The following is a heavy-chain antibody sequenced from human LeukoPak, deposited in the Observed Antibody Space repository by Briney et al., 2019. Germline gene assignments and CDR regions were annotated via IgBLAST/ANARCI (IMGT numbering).Heavy chain of an antibody. CDR2: IFPIDSET. J-gene: IGHJ6*02. V-gene: IGHV5-51*01. Sequence: GESLKISCKASGYSFSSDWIAWVRQMPGKGLEWMGVIFPIDSETTYSPSFQGQVTISADKSISTAYLQWSSLKASDTAMYYCTRGCSGGSCSRDAMDVWGQGTMVSVSS. CDR1: GYSFSSDW. D-gene: IGHD2-15*01. CDR3: TRGCSGGSCSRDAMDV.